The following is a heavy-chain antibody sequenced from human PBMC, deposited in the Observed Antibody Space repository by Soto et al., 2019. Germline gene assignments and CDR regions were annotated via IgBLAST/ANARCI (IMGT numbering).Heavy chain of an antibody. J-gene: IGHJ5*02. CDR1: GGSITSGESY. D-gene: IGHD6-13*01. CDR3: ARDFRFSSSSYVGAGFDP. Sequence: QVQLQESGPGLVKPSQTLSLTCAVSGGSITSGESYWSWIRQSPGKGLEWIAYIFYNGNAYYNPSLSSRATISVDTSKNQFSLKLTSVIAADTAVYYCARDFRFSSSSYVGAGFDPWGQGTLVTVSS. CDR2: IFYNGNA. V-gene: IGHV4-30-4*01.